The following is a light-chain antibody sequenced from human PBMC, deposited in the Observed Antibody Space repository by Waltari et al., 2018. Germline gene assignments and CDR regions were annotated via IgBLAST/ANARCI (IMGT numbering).Light chain of an antibody. CDR3: QSYDSSHWV. CDR1: NSNIGAGSD. Sequence: HSVLTQPPSVSGAPGQRVTISCAGSNSNIGAGSDVHWYQHLPGTAPKLLIYGNINRPSGVPDRFSGSKSGTSASLAITGLQADDEADYYCQSYDSSHWVFGGGTKLTVL. J-gene: IGLJ3*02. V-gene: IGLV1-40*01. CDR2: GNI.